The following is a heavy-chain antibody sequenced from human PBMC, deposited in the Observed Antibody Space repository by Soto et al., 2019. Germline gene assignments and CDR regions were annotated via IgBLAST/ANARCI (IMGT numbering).Heavy chain of an antibody. D-gene: IGHD1-7*01. J-gene: IGHJ4*02. V-gene: IGHV4-34*01. Sequence: QVQLQQWGAGLLKPSETLSLTCAVSGGSFSGYYWSWIRQPPGKGLEWIGEMNDSGNTKYNASLGSRVAISVDTSKGHFSLTLTSVTAADTAVYYCASPRWNYIYWGQGTLVAVSS. CDR1: GGSFSGYY. CDR2: MNDSGNT. CDR3: ASPRWNYIY.